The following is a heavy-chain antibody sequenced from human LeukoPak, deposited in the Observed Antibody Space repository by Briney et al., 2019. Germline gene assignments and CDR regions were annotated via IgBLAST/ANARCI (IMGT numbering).Heavy chain of an antibody. V-gene: IGHV4-34*01. J-gene: IGHJ5*02. CDR2: IHQSGSA. CDR3: ARGIPLLKWFDP. Sequence: SETLSLTCAVYGGSFSGYYWTRIRQPPGKGLEWIGEIHQSGSANYNPSLKSRLTMSVDTSKNQFSLKMTSVTAADTAMYYCARGIPLLKWFDPWGLGTLVTVSS. CDR1: GGSFSGYY. D-gene: IGHD2-21*01.